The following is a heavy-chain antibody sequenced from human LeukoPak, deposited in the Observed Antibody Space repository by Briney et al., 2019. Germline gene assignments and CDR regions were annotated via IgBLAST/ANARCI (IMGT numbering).Heavy chain of an antibody. CDR3: VRDRNPRRSYFDL. CDR2: MKQDASEK. CDR1: GFTFSSYA. V-gene: IGHV3-7*01. D-gene: IGHD1-1*01. Sequence: PGGSLRLSCAASGFTFSSYAMSWVRQAPGKGPEWVANMKQDASEKYYFGALNGRFTIFRDNAKNSLYLQMNTLTVEDTALYFCVRDRNPRRSYFDLWGQGTLVTVSS. J-gene: IGHJ4*02.